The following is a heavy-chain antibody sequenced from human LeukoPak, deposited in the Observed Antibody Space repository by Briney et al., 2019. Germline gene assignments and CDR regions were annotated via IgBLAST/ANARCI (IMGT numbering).Heavy chain of an antibody. CDR2: INHSGST. CDR3: ARLQVGRSSGSSLLGGTVYYYYYYMDV. CDR1: GFTFSSYS. Sequence: PGGSLRLSCAASGFTFSSYSISWVRQPPGKGLEWIGEINHSGSTNYNPSLKSRVTISVDTSKNQFSLKLSSVTAADTAVYYCARLQVGRSSGSSLLGGTVYYYYYYMDVWGKGTTVTVSS. V-gene: IGHV4-34*01. D-gene: IGHD3-22*01. J-gene: IGHJ6*03.